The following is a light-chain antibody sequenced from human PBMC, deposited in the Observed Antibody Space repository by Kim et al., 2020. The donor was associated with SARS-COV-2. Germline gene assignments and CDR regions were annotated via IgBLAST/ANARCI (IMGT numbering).Light chain of an antibody. V-gene: IGLV3-19*01. CDR3: NSRDNSGASSV. CDR2: AKD. Sequence: SSELTQDPAVSVALGQTVRITCQGDSLRRYYASWYQQRPGQGPVLVIYAKDNRPSGIPDRFSGSSAGNIASLTITGAQAEDEADYYCNSRDNSGASSVFG. J-gene: IGLJ1*01. CDR1: SLRRYY.